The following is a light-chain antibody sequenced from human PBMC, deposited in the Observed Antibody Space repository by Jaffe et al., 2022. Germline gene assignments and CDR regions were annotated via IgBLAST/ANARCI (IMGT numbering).Light chain of an antibody. CDR3: CSYAGSSTFWGVV. CDR2: EGS. Sequence: QSALTQPASVSGSPGQSITISCTGTSSDVGSYNLVSWYQQHPGKAPKLMIYEGSKRPSGVSNRFSGSKSGNTASLTISGLQAEDEADYYCCSYAGSSTFWGVVFGGGTKLTVL. CDR1: SSDVGSYNL. V-gene: IGLV2-23*03. J-gene: IGLJ2*01.